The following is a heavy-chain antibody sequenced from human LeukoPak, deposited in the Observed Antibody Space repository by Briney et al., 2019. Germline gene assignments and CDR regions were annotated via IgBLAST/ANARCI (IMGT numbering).Heavy chain of an antibody. Sequence: SETLSLTCTVSGGSISTYYWSWLRQPPGKGLEGIGYIYYSGSSNYNPSLKSRVTISVDTSKNQFSLKLSSVTAADTAVYYCARLGYTSSWYWIDYWGQGILVTVSS. CDR3: ARLGYTSSWYWIDY. CDR1: GGSISTYY. D-gene: IGHD6-13*01. CDR2: IYYSGSS. V-gene: IGHV4-59*08. J-gene: IGHJ4*02.